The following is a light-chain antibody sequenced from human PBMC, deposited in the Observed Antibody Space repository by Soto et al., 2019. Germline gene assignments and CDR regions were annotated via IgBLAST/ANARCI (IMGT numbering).Light chain of an antibody. CDR2: KAS. J-gene: IGKJ1*01. V-gene: IGKV1-5*03. CDR1: QSISTW. Sequence: DIQMTQSPSTLSASVGDRVTITCRASQSISTWLAWYQQKPGKAPNLLIYKASTLESGVPSRFSGSGSGAEFTLTISSLQPDAFATYYCQQYNNYWTFGQGTKVEIK. CDR3: QQYNNYWT.